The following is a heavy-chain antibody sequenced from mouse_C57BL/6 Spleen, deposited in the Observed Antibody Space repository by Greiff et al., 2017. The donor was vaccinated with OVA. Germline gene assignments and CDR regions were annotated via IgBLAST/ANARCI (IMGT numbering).Heavy chain of an antibody. Sequence: EVQLQESGPGLVKPSQSLSLTCSVTGYSITSGYYWNWIRQFPGNKLEWMGYISYDGSNNYNPSLKNRISITRDTSKNQFFLKLNSVTTEDTATYYCARAYYYGSSYPWYFDVWGTGTTVTVSS. J-gene: IGHJ1*03. CDR2: ISYDGSN. CDR3: ARAYYYGSSYPWYFDV. V-gene: IGHV3-6*01. D-gene: IGHD1-1*01. CDR1: GYSITSGYY.